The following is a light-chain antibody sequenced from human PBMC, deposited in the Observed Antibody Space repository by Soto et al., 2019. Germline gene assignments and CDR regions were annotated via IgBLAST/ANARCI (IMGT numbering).Light chain of an antibody. J-gene: IGKJ5*01. CDR3: QQFNSYPIT. V-gene: IGKV1-13*02. CDR1: QDIRGA. Sequence: AIQVTQSPSSLSASVGDRVTITCRASQDIRGALAWYQQKPGKAPKLLIYDVSTLESGVPSRFSGSGSGTEFTLTITSLQPGDFGTYSCQQFNSYPITFGHGTRLDIK. CDR2: DVS.